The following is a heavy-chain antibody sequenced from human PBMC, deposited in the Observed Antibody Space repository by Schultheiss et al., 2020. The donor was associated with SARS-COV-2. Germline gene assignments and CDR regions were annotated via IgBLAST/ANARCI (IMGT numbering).Heavy chain of an antibody. J-gene: IGHJ5*02. D-gene: IGHD4-17*01. CDR1: GYNFVTDG. CDR2: ISAYNGYI. Sequence: ASVKVSCKASGYNFVTDGISWVRQAPGQGLEWVGWISAYNGYIDYAKKFQGRVTIITDTSTSTAYMDLRSLKPDDTAVYYCARDYGDYPIWFDPWGQGTVVTVSS. V-gene: IGHV1-18*04. CDR3: ARDYGDYPIWFDP.